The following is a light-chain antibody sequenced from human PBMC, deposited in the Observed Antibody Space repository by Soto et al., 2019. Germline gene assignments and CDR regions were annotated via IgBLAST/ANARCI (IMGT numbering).Light chain of an antibody. CDR1: SSNIGSNS. V-gene: IGLV1-44*01. J-gene: IGLJ1*01. CDR2: SND. Sequence: QSVLTQPPSASGTPGQRVTISCSGSSSNIGSNSVNWYQQLPATAPKLLIYSNDRRPSGVPARFSGSKSGTSASLAISGLQSEDEADYYCAAWDDSLNGYVFGTGTKLTVL. CDR3: AAWDDSLNGYV.